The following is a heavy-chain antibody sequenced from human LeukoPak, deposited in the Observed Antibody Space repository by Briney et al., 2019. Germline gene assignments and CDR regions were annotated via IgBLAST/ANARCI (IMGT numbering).Heavy chain of an antibody. CDR1: GFTFSNYW. CDR3: ARKSRVGFDY. J-gene: IGHJ4*02. V-gene: IGHV3-7*03. D-gene: IGHD1-26*01. CDR2: INLDGSER. Sequence: GGSLRLSCAASGFTFSNYWMSWVRQAPGKGLEWVANINLDGSERHFVDSVKGRFTISRDNARNSLYLQMSSLRAEDTAVYHCARKSRVGFDYWGQGTVVTVSS.